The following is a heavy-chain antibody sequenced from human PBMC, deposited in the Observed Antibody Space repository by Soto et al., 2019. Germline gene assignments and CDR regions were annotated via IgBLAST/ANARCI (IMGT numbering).Heavy chain of an antibody. CDR3: ANVPIWCSSTSCYTEGFDY. CDR1: GFPFGVYW. J-gene: IGHJ4*02. D-gene: IGHD2-2*02. Sequence: EVHLVESGGKLVQPGGSLRLSCVASGFPFGVYWMSWVRQAPGEGLEWVARIKFDGTGIQFADSVRGRFTISRDNAENSLYLQMNSLRAEDTAVYYCANVPIWCSSTSCYTEGFDYWGQGTLVTVSS. V-gene: IGHV3-7*01. CDR2: IKFDGTGI.